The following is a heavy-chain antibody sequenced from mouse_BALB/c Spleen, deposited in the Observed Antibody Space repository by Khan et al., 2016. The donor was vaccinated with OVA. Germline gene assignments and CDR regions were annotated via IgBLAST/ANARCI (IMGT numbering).Heavy chain of an antibody. CDR2: INTYTGEP. CDR3: ARPPYFSYVMGY. Sequence: QIQLVQSGPELKKPGETVKISCKASGYIFTNYGMNWVKQAPGKGLKWMGWINTYTGEPTYAGDFTGRFVFSLETSASTAYLQINNLKNEDTATYFCARPPYFSYVMGYGGQGTSVTVSS. CDR1: GYIFTNYG. D-gene: IGHD2-10*01. V-gene: IGHV9-3-1*01. J-gene: IGHJ4*01.